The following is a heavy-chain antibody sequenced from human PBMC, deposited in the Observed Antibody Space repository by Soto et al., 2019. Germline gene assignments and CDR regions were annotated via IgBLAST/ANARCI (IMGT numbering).Heavy chain of an antibody. V-gene: IGHV3-9*02. CDR1: XXSSDXFA. Sequence: SCVXXXXSSDXFAMXXVRELPGKGLEWVAGLSWDRSTVAYADSVQGRFTISRAHAKNSVDLLMDSLRPDDTALYFCAVSSPDIVVLPSSIYFTSWGPGTQVTVSS. J-gene: IGHJ4*02. CDR2: LSWDRSTV. CDR3: AVSSPDIVVLPSSIYFTS. D-gene: IGHD2-15*01.